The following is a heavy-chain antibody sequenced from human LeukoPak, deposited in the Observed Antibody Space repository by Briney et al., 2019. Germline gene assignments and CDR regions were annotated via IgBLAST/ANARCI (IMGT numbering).Heavy chain of an antibody. V-gene: IGHV4-34*01. Sequence: PSEALSLTCAVYGGSISGYDWSWIRQPPGKGLEWIGEINHSGSTNYNPSLKSRVTISVDTSKNQFSLKLSSVTAADTAVYYCARRVGDSRNNWFDPWGQGTLVTVSS. CDR1: GGSISGYD. D-gene: IGHD3-22*01. J-gene: IGHJ5*02. CDR3: ARRVGDSRNNWFDP. CDR2: INHSGST.